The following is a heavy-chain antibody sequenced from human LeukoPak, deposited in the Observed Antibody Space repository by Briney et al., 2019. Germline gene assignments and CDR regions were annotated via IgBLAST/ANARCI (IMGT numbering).Heavy chain of an antibody. CDR3: ARATDYYDSSGYYPNWLDP. CDR2: ISSSGSTI. D-gene: IGHD3-22*01. J-gene: IGHJ5*02. Sequence: GGSLRLSCAASGFTFSDYYMSWIRQAPGKGLEWVSYISSSGSTIYYADSVKGRFTISRDNAKNSLYLQMNSLRAEDTAVYYCARATDYYDSSGYYPNWLDPWGQGTLVTVSS. CDR1: GFTFSDYY. V-gene: IGHV3-11*04.